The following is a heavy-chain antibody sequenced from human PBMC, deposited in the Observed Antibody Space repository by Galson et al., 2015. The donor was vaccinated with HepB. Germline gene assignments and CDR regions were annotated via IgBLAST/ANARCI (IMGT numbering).Heavy chain of an antibody. D-gene: IGHD3-3*01. Sequence: SLRLSCAASGFTFSNAWMSWVRQAPGKGLEWVGRIKSKTDGGTTDYAAPVKGRFTISRDDSKNTLYLQMNSLKTEDTAVYYCTLLAVGGYPFDPWGQGTLVTVSS. CDR3: TLLAVGGYPFDP. CDR2: IKSKTDGGTT. CDR1: GFTFSNAW. V-gene: IGHV3-15*01. J-gene: IGHJ5*02.